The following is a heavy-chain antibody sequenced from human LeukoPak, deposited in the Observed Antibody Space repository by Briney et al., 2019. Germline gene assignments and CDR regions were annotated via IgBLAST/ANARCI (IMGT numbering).Heavy chain of an antibody. CDR3: ARGRPGYFDY. CDR2: IIPIFGTA. Sequence: ASVMVSCKASGGTFSSFAISWVRQAPGQGLELMGGIIPIFGTANYAQKFQGRVTITADESTSTAYMELSSLRSEDTAVYYCARGRPGYFDYWDQGTLVTVSS. J-gene: IGHJ4*02. CDR1: GGTFSSFA. V-gene: IGHV1-69*13.